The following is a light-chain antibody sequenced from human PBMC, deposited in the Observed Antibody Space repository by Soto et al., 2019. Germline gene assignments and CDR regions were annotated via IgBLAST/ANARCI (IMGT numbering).Light chain of an antibody. J-gene: IGLJ2*01. Sequence: QSVLTQPPSASGSPGQSVTISCTGTSSDVGGYNYVSWYQQHPGKAPKHMIFEVNKRPSGVPDRFSGSKSGNTASLTVSGLHTEDEADYYCTSFAGINNFVVFGGGTKLTVL. CDR2: EVN. CDR1: SSDVGGYNY. V-gene: IGLV2-8*01. CDR3: TSFAGINNFVV.